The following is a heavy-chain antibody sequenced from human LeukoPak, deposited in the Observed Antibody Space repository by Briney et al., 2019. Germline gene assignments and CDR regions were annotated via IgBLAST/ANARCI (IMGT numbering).Heavy chain of an antibody. D-gene: IGHD3-10*01. V-gene: IGHV1-69*05. J-gene: IGHJ6*03. CDR3: ARDSYYYGSGSYFKNYYYYYMDV. Sequence: SVKVSCKASGGTFSSYAISWVRQAPGQGLEWMGGIIPIFGTANYAQKFQGRVTITTNESTSTAYMELSSLRSEDTAVYYCARDSYYYGSGSYFKNYYYYYMDVWGKGTTVTVSS. CDR2: IIPIFGTA. CDR1: GGTFSSYA.